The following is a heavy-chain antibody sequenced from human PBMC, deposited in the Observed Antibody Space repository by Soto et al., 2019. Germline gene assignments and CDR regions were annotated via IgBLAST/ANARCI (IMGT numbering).Heavy chain of an antibody. CDR3: ARTKCRGGSCCSWSLDY. CDR2: RYYSEST. J-gene: IGHJ4*02. D-gene: IGHD2-15*01. V-gene: IGHV4-31*03. Sequence: SETLSLTCTVSGGSITAGGYYWSWIRQLPGKGLEWIGHRYYSESTYYNPYLKSRVSISLDTSQNQFSLKLSFVTAADTAMYYCARTKCRGGSCCSWSLDYWGQGTPVTVSS. CDR1: GGSITAGGYY.